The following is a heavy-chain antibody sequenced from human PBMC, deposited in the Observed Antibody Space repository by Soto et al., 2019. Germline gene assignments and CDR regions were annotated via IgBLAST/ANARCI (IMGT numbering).Heavy chain of an antibody. CDR3: GRISSHGDYAY. Sequence: SETLSLTCTVSGGSISSGDYYRSLIRQPPGKGLEWIGSIYYSGNTNYNPSLNSRVTISVDTSKNQFSLKLSSVTAADTAVYYCGRISSHGDYAYWGQGTLVTVSS. CDR2: IYYSGNT. D-gene: IGHD4-17*01. J-gene: IGHJ4*02. V-gene: IGHV4-30-4*01. CDR1: GGSISSGDYY.